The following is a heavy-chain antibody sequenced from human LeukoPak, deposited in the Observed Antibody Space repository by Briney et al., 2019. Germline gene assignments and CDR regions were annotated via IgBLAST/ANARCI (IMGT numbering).Heavy chain of an antibody. J-gene: IGHJ4*02. CDR2: INHSGST. CDR1: GGSFSGYY. Sequence: SETLSLTCAVYGGSFSGYYWSWIRQPPGKGLEWIGEINHSGSTNYNPSLKSRVTISVDTSKNQFSLKLSSVTAADTAVYYCARESYTATPFDYWGQGTLVTVSS. D-gene: IGHD5-18*01. CDR3: ARESYTATPFDY. V-gene: IGHV4-34*01.